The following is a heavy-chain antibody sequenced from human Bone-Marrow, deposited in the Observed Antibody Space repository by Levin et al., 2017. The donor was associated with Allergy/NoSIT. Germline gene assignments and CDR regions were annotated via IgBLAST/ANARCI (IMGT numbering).Heavy chain of an antibody. Sequence: SETLSLTCAVSGGSFSGYYWSWIRQTPGKGLEWIGEINHSGGTTYNPSLKSRVTMSVDTSKNQFSLNLRSVTAADTAVYYCAREYYYGSASYNTKPYMDVWGKGTTVTVSS. CDR1: GGSFSGYY. V-gene: IGHV4-34*01. D-gene: IGHD3-10*01. J-gene: IGHJ6*03. CDR2: INHSGGT. CDR3: AREYYYGSASYNTKPYMDV.